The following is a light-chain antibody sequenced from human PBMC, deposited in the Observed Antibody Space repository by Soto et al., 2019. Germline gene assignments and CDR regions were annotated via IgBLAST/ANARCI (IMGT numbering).Light chain of an antibody. J-gene: IGKJ1*01. V-gene: IGKV3-11*01. CDR3: QQRET. CDR1: QSVSFY. Sequence: EIVLTPSPATVSLSPVERATLSCRASQSVSFYLAWYQQKPGQAPRLLIYDASNRATGIPARFSGSGSGTDLTLTLSSLEPEDSALYYCQQRETFGQGTKVDIK. CDR2: DAS.